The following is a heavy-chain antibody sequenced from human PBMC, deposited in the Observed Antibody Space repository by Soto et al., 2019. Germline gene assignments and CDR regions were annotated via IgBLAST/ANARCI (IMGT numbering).Heavy chain of an antibody. V-gene: IGHV1-69*01. CDR1: GGTFSSYA. J-gene: IGHJ6*02. D-gene: IGHD3-9*01. CDR2: IIPIFGTA. Sequence: VQLVQSGAEVKKPGSSVKVSCKASGGTFSSYAISWVRQAPGQGLEWMGGIIPIFGTANYAQKFQGRVTITADESTSTAYMERSSLRSEDTAVYYCARSILGGLRYFDWLLSYGMDVWGQGTTVTVSS. CDR3: ARSILGGLRYFDWLLSYGMDV.